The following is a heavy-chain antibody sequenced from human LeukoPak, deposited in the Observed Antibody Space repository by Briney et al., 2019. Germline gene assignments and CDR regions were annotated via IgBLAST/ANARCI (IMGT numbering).Heavy chain of an antibody. CDR2: ISSSSSYI. CDR3: ARGSEGYCSGGGCYYGMDV. V-gene: IGHV3-21*01. J-gene: IGHJ6*01. CDR1: GFTFSSYT. Sequence: GGSLRLSCIASGFTFSSYTMNWVRQAPGKGLEWVSYISSSSSYIYYADSVKGRFTISRDNAENSPYLQMNSLRAEDTAVYYCARGSEGYCSGGGCYYGMDVWGQGTTVTVSS. D-gene: IGHD2-15*01.